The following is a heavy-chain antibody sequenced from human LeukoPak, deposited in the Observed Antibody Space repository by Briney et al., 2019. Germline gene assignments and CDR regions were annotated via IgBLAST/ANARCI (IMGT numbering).Heavy chain of an antibody. V-gene: IGHV1-3*01. D-gene: IGHD3-9*01. CDR3: ARGYYDILTGYSRTWFDP. CDR1: GYTFTRYA. Sequence: GSLKVSCTASGYTFTRYALHWVRQAPGQRLECMGWINGGNGNTKYSQKFQGRVTITRDTSASTAYMELSSLRSEDTAVYYCARGYYDILTGYSRTWFDPWGQGTLVTVSS. CDR2: INGGNGNT. J-gene: IGHJ5*02.